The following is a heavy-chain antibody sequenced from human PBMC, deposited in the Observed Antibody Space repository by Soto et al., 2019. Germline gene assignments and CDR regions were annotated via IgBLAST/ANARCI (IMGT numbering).Heavy chain of an antibody. CDR3: ARGLRDIVVGPAEDIVYYDYYMDV. Sequence: QVQLVQSGAEVKKPGASVKVSCKASGYTFTSYDINWVRQATGQGLEWMGWMNPNSGNTGYAQKFQGRVTMTSNTSISTAYMELSSLRSEDTAVYYCARGLRDIVVGPAEDIVYYDYYMDVWGKGTTVTVSS. J-gene: IGHJ6*03. V-gene: IGHV1-8*01. CDR1: GYTFTSYD. CDR2: MNPNSGNT. D-gene: IGHD2-2*01.